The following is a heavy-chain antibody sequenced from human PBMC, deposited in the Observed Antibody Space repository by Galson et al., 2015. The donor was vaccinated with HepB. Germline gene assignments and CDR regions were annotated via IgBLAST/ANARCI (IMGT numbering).Heavy chain of an antibody. CDR2: ISSSSSYV. Sequence: SLRLSCAASGFTFSSYSMNWVRQAPGKGLEWVSSISSSSSYVYYADSVKGRFTISRDNAKNSLYLQMNSLRAEDTAVYYCARESEYSSSSGFDYWGQGTLVTVSS. CDR1: GFTFSSYS. J-gene: IGHJ4*02. V-gene: IGHV3-21*01. CDR3: ARESEYSSSSGFDY. D-gene: IGHD6-6*01.